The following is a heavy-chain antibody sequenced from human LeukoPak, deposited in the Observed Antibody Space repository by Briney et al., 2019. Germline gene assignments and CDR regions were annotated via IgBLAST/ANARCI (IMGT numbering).Heavy chain of an antibody. D-gene: IGHD4-17*01. CDR2: IYTSGST. CDR3: TRGTVTTFYYGMDV. V-gene: IGHV4-4*09. J-gene: IGHJ6*02. Sequence: SETLSLTCTVSGGSISSYYWSWIRQPPGKGLEWIGYIYTSGSTNYNPSLKSRVTMSVDTSKNQFSLKLSSVTAADTAVYYCTRGTVTTFYYGMDVWGQGTTVTVSS. CDR1: GGSISSYY.